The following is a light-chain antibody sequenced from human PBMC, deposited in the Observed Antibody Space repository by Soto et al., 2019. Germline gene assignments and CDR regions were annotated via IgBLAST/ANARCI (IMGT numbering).Light chain of an antibody. CDR1: QTFSGS. CDR2: DAS. Sequence: EIVLTQSPGTLSLSPGERATLSCRASQTFSGSFLAWYQQKPGQAPRLLIYDASNRATGIPARFSGSGSGTEFTLTISSLQSEDFAVYYCQQYNNWPQTFGQGTKVDI. V-gene: IGKV3D-15*01. J-gene: IGKJ1*01. CDR3: QQYNNWPQT.